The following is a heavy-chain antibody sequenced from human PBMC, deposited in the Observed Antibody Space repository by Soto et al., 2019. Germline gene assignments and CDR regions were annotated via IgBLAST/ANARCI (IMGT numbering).Heavy chain of an antibody. J-gene: IGHJ4*02. V-gene: IGHV1-69*01. Sequence: QAQVVQSGAEVRKPGSSVKLSCKASEGTFNSYAIAWVRQAHGQGLEWMGGIIPYYNTLNYAQKFQDRVTITADDSTNTVYMPLRSLRSDDTAVYFCASGASRRYIYFFVSWAQGSLVTVSS. CDR1: EGTFNSYA. CDR3: ASGASRRYIYFFVS. D-gene: IGHD6-13*01. CDR2: IIPYYNTL.